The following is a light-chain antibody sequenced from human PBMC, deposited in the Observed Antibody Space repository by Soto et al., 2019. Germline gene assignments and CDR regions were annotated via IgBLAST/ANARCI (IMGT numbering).Light chain of an antibody. CDR2: GNS. CDR1: SSNIGARYN. V-gene: IGLV1-40*01. J-gene: IGLJ2*01. CDR3: QSYDDSLSAWV. Sequence: QPVLTQPPSVSGAPGQRVTISCTGSSSNIGARYNVHWYQHLPGTAPKLLIYGNSNRPSGVPDRFSGSKSGTSASLAITGLQAEDEADYYCQSYDDSLSAWVFGGGTKLTVL.